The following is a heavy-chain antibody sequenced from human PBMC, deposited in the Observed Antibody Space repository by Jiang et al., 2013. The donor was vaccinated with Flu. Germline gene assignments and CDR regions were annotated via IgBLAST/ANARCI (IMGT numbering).Heavy chain of an antibody. V-gene: IGHV3-7*01. CDR3: ARFDYDSSVHIGYDAFDI. D-gene: IGHD3-22*01. Sequence: KGLEWVANIKQDGSEKYYVDSVKGRFTISRDNAKNSLYLQMNSLRAEDTAVYYCARFDYDSSVHIGYDAFDIWGQGTMVTVSS. J-gene: IGHJ3*02. CDR2: IKQDGSEK.